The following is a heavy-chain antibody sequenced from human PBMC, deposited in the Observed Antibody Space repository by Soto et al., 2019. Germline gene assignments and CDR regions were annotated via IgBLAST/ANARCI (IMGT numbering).Heavy chain of an antibody. Sequence: GGSLRLSCAASGFTLSYYTMDWVRQAPGKGLEWVGRIKSKTDGGTTDYAAPVKGRFTISRDDSKNTLYLQMNSLKTEDTAVYYCTTEPYSSSSYWGQGTLVTVSS. CDR3: TTEPYSSSSY. CDR1: GFTLSYYT. V-gene: IGHV3-15*07. J-gene: IGHJ4*02. CDR2: IKSKTDGGTT. D-gene: IGHD6-6*01.